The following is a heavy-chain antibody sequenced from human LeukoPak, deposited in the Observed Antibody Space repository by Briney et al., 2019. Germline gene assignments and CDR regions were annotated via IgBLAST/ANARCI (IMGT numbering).Heavy chain of an antibody. V-gene: IGHV1-69*05. CDR3: ARAGGWNYVTAFYYMDV. Sequence: SVKVSCKASGGTFSSYAISWVRQAPGQGLEWMGGIIPIFGTANYAQKFQGRVTITTDESTSTAYMELSSLRSEDTAVYYCARAGGWNYVTAFYYMDVWGKGTTVTVSS. D-gene: IGHD1-7*01. CDR2: IIPIFGTA. J-gene: IGHJ6*03. CDR1: GGTFSSYA.